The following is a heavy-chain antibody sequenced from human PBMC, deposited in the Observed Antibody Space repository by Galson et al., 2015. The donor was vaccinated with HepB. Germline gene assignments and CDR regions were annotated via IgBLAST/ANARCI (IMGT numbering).Heavy chain of an antibody. V-gene: IGHV3-30*04. J-gene: IGHJ4*02. CDR3: ARGGPGGEGDY. CDR2: ISCDGSNK. D-gene: IGHD1-26*01. Sequence: SLRLSCAASGFAFSSYAMYWVRRAPGKGLEWVAVISCDGSNKYYADSVKGRFTISRDNSKNTLYLQMNSLRAEDTAVYYCARGGPGGEGDYWGQGTLVTVSS. CDR1: GFAFSSYA.